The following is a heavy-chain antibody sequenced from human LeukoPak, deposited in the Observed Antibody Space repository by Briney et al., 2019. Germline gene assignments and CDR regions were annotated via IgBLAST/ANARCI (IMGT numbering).Heavy chain of an antibody. CDR3: ARGSGYYYGSGSYSNPFDY. J-gene: IGHJ4*02. Sequence: GGSLRLSCAASGFTFSTHGMHWVRQAPGKGLEWVSVIYSGGSTYYADSVKGRFTISRDNSKNTLYLQMNSLRAEDTAVYYCARGSGYYYGSGSYSNPFDYWGQGTLVTVSS. V-gene: IGHV3-53*01. CDR2: IYSGGST. D-gene: IGHD3-10*01. CDR1: GFTFSTHG.